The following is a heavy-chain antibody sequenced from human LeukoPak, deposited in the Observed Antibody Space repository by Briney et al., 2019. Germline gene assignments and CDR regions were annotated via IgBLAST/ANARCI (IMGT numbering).Heavy chain of an antibody. D-gene: IGHD3-10*01. CDR1: GFSLITSGVG. CDR2: IYWDDDK. V-gene: IGHV2-5*02. CDR3: AHRRALLWFGDPMWFDP. J-gene: IGHJ5*02. Sequence: SGPTLVKPTQTLTLTCTFSGFSLITSGVGVGWIRQPPGKALEWLALIYWDDDKRYSPSLKSRLTITKDTSKNQVVLTMTNMDPVDTATYYCAHRRALLWFGDPMWFDPWGQGTLVTVSS.